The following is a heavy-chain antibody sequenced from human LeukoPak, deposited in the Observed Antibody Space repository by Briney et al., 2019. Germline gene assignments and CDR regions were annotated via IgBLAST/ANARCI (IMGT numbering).Heavy chain of an antibody. CDR2: IYYSGST. Sequence: SEILSLTCTVSGGSITNYYWTWIRQPPGKGLEWIGYIYYSGSTNYNPSLKSRVTISVDTSKNQFSLKLSSVTAADTALYYCARLSKIATAGPNYYHSMDVWGQGTTVTVSS. CDR3: ARLSKIATAGPNYYHSMDV. V-gene: IGHV4-59*01. J-gene: IGHJ6*02. D-gene: IGHD6-13*01. CDR1: GGSITNYY.